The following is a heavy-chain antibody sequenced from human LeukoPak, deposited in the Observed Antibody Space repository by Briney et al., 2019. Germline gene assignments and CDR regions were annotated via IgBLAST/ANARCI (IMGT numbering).Heavy chain of an antibody. CDR2: IIPIFGTA. J-gene: IGHJ3*02. Sequence: ASVKVSCKASGGTFSSYAISWVRQAPGQGLEWMGGIIPIFGTANYAQKFQGRVTITADESTSTAYMELSSLRSEDTAVYYCARPNSYYVGNNAFDIWGQGTMVTVSS. CDR1: GGTFSSYA. CDR3: ARPNSYYVGNNAFDI. V-gene: IGHV1-69*13. D-gene: IGHD4-11*01.